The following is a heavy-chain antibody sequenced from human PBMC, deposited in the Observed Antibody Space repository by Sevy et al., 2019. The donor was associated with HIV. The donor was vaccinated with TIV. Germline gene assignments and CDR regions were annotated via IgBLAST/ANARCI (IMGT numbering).Heavy chain of an antibody. CDR3: ARARTDEQWLVREDAFDI. CDR2: ISSSSSTI. J-gene: IGHJ3*02. Sequence: GWSLRLSCAASGFTFSSYSMNWVRQAPGKGLEWVSYISSSSSTIYYADSVKGRFTISRDNAKNSLYLQMNSLRDEDTAVYYCARARTDEQWLVREDAFDIWGQGTMVTVSS. D-gene: IGHD6-19*01. V-gene: IGHV3-48*02. CDR1: GFTFSSYS.